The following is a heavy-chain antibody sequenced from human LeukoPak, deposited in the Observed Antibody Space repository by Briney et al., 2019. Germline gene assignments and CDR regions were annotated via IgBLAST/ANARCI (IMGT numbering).Heavy chain of an antibody. V-gene: IGHV4-30-2*01. J-gene: IGHJ4*02. Sequence: PQTLSLTCTVSGGSISSGEYYWSWIRQPPGKGLEWIGYIYHSGSTYYNPSLKSRVTISVDTSKNQFSLKLSSVTAADTAVYYCARGFTVPLGNWGQGTLVTVSS. CDR2: IYHSGST. CDR1: GGSISSGEYY. D-gene: IGHD4-17*01. CDR3: ARGFTVPLGN.